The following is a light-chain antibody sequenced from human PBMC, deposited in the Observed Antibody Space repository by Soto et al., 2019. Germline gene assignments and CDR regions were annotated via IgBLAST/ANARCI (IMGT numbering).Light chain of an antibody. CDR2: DVS. J-gene: IGLJ2*01. V-gene: IGLV2-14*01. Sequence: QSALTQPASVSGSPGQSITISCTGTSSDVGGYNYVSWYQQHPGKAPKLMIYDVSNRPSGVSNRFSGSKSGNTASLTTSGLQAEDEADYYCSSYTSSSTRVVFGGGTKLTVL. CDR1: SSDVGGYNY. CDR3: SSYTSSSTRVV.